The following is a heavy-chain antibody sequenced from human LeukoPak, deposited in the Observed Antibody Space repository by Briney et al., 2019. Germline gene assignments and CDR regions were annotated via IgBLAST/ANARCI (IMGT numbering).Heavy chain of an antibody. CDR2: IKQDGSEK. Sequence: GGSLRLSCAISGLTFSSYWMTWVRQALGKGLELVANIKQDGSEKYYVDSVKGRFTISRDNAKNSLYLQMSSLRVEDTAVYYCARVGCTTTSCLANWGQGTLVTVSS. CDR1: GLTFSSYW. V-gene: IGHV3-7*01. CDR3: ARVGCTTTSCLAN. J-gene: IGHJ4*02. D-gene: IGHD2-2*01.